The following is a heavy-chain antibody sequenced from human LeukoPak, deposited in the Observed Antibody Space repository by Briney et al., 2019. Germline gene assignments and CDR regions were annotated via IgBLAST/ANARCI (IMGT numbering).Heavy chain of an antibody. CDR1: GFTFSSYG. Sequence: GGSLRLSCAASGFTFSSYGMHWVRQAPGKGLEWVAVISSDGSNKYYADSVKGRFTISRDNSKNTLYLQMNSLRAEDTAVYYCAKAWLEQGGMFDYWGQGTPVTVSS. D-gene: IGHD1/OR15-1a*01. CDR3: AKAWLEQGGMFDY. J-gene: IGHJ4*02. V-gene: IGHV3-30*18. CDR2: ISSDGSNK.